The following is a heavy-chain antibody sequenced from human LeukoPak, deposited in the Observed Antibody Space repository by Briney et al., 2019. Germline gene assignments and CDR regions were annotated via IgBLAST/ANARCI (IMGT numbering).Heavy chain of an antibody. Sequence: ASVKVSCKASGYTFTSYGISWVRQAPGQGLEWRGWISAYNGNTNYAQKLQGRVTMTTDTSTSTAYMELRSLRSYDTAVYYCARDDIFTGYYPVDPWGQGTLVTVSS. D-gene: IGHD3-9*01. CDR3: ARDDIFTGYYPVDP. J-gene: IGHJ5*01. CDR1: GYTFTSYG. CDR2: ISAYNGNT. V-gene: IGHV1-18*01.